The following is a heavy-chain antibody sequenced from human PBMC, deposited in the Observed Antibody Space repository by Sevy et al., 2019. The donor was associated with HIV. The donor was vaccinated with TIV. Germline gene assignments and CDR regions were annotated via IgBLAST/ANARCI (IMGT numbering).Heavy chain of an antibody. D-gene: IGHD3-3*01. CDR2: IWYDGTNK. Sequence: GGSLRLSCAASGFTFSNYGMHWVRQAPGKGLEWVAVIWYDGTNKYYADSVKGQFSISRDNFKNTLYLQMNSLRAEDTAAYYCTSKAYYHSSRGQNFDYWGPGTLVTVSS. V-gene: IGHV3-33*01. CDR1: GFTFSNYG. J-gene: IGHJ4*02. CDR3: TSKAYYHSSRGQNFDY.